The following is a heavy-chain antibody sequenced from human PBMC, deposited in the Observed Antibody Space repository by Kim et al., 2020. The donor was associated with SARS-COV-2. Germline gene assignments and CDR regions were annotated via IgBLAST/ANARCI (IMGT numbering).Heavy chain of an antibody. V-gene: IGHV4-39*01. Sequence: YYTPSLKSRVTISVDTSKNQFSLKLSSVTAADTTVYYCARLATTSLARDYWGQGTLVTVSS. J-gene: IGHJ4*02. CDR3: ARLATTSLARDY.